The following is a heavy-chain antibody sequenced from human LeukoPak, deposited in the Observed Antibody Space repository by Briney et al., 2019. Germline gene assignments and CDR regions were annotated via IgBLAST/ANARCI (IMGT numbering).Heavy chain of an antibody. CDR3: AADSGSYDNGVY. Sequence: SETLSLTCTVSGGSISSYYRSWIRQPPGKGLEWIGYIYYSGSTNYNPSLKSRVTISVDTSKNQFSLKLSSVTAADTAVYYCAADSGSYDNGVYWGQGTLVTVSS. D-gene: IGHD1-26*01. J-gene: IGHJ4*02. CDR1: GGSISSYY. CDR2: IYYSGST. V-gene: IGHV4-59*01.